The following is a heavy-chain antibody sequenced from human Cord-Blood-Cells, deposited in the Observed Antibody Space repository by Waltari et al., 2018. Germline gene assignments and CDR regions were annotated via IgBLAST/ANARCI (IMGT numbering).Heavy chain of an antibody. D-gene: IGHD1-7*01. J-gene: IGHJ4*02. CDR3: ARDLGGTTYYFDY. CDR2: IIPIFGTA. V-gene: IGHV1-69*12. CDR1: GGTFGSYA. Sequence: QVQLVQSGAEVKKPGSSVKVSCKASGGTFGSYAISWGRQAPGQGLEWMGGIIPIFGTANYAQKFQGRVTITADESTSTAYMELSSLRSEETAVYYCARDLGGTTYYFDYWGQGTLVTVSS.